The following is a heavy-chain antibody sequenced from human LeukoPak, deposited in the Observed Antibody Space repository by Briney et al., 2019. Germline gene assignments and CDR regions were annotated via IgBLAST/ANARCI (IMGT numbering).Heavy chain of an antibody. J-gene: IGHJ4*02. D-gene: IGHD6-19*01. CDR2: ISWDGGST. CDR3: AKDGGYSTGWTVYYFDY. CDR1: GFTFDDYT. V-gene: IGHV3-43*01. Sequence: GGSLRLSCAASGFTFDDYTMHWVRQAPGKGLEWVSLISWDGGSTYYADSVKGRFTISRDNSKNTLDLQMNSLRAEDTAVYYCAKDGGYSTGWTVYYFDYWGQGTLVTVSS.